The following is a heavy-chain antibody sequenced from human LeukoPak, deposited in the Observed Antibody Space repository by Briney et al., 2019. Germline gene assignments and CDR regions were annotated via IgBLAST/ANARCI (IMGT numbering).Heavy chain of an antibody. D-gene: IGHD6-19*01. V-gene: IGHV3-74*01. CDR2: INTDGSST. Sequence: GGSLRLSCAASGFTFSSYWMHWVRHAPGKGLVWVSRINTDGSSTSYADSVKGRFTISRDNAKNTLYLQMNSLRVEDTAVYYCARQVAGNSNGIDVWGQGTKVTVSS. J-gene: IGHJ6*02. CDR3: ARQVAGNSNGIDV. CDR1: GFTFSSYW.